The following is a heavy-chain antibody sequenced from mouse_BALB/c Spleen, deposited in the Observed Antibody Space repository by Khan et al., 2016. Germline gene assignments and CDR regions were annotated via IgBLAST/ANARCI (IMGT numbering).Heavy chain of an antibody. D-gene: IGHD1-1*01. CDR2: ISSGGNT. Sequence: EVELVESGGGLVKPGGSLKLSCAASGFTFSSYAMSWVRQTPEKRLEWVASISSGGNTFYPDSLKGRFTISRDNARNLLYLQMSSLRSEDTAMYYCTRGVTTVVDDFDYWGQGTTLTVSS. CDR1: GFTFSSYA. CDR3: TRGVTTVVDDFDY. J-gene: IGHJ2*01. V-gene: IGHV5-6-5*01.